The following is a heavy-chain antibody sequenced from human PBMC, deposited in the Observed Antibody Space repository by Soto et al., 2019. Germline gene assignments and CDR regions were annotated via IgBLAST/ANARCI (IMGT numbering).Heavy chain of an antibody. CDR2: ISANGGRT. V-gene: IGHV3-23*01. CDR1: GFIFSSYA. CDR3: AKAAYSSDWYSDY. D-gene: IGHD6-19*01. J-gene: IGHJ4*02. Sequence: GGSLRLSCAASGFIFSSYAMSWVRQAPGKGLECVSDISANGGRTYYADSVKGRFTISRDNSKNTLFLQLNSLRAEDTAIYYCAKAAYSSDWYSDYWGQGTLVTVSS.